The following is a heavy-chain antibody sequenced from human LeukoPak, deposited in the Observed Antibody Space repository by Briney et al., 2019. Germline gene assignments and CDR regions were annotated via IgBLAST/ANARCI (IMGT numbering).Heavy chain of an antibody. D-gene: IGHD3/OR15-3a*01. Sequence: GGSLRLSCAASGFTFSNAWMSWVRQAPGKGLEWVGRIKSKTDGGTTDYAAPVKGRFTISRDDSKNTLYLQMNSLKTEDTAVYYCTTGDGLHREFDYWGQGTLVTVSS. V-gene: IGHV3-15*01. J-gene: IGHJ4*02. CDR1: GFTFSNAW. CDR3: TTGDGLHREFDY. CDR2: IKSKTDGGTT.